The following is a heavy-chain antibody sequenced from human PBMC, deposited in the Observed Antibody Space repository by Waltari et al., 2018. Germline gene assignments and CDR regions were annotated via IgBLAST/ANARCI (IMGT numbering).Heavy chain of an antibody. CDR1: GYTFTDYY. V-gene: IGHV1-69-2*01. CDR3: ATDLYCSSTSCYHPFDY. CDR2: VDPEDGET. D-gene: IGHD2-2*01. J-gene: IGHJ4*02. Sequence: EVQLVQSGAEVKKPGATVKISCKASGYTFTDYYMPWVQQAPGKGLEWMGRVDPEDGETIYAEKFQGRVTITADTSTDTAYMELSSLRSEDTAVYYCATDLYCSSTSCYHPFDYWGQGTLVTVSS.